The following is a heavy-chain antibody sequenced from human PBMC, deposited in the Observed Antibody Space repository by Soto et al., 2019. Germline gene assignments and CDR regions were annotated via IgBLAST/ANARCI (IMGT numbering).Heavy chain of an antibody. D-gene: IGHD3-3*01. CDR2: ITSSSSYI. CDR1: GFTFSSYS. Sequence: GGSLRLSCAASGFTFSSYSMNWVRQAPGKGLEWVSSITSSSSYIYYADSVKGRFTISRDNAKNSLFLQMNSLRAEDTAVYYCARETISDKDYYYYMDVWGKGTTVTVSS. J-gene: IGHJ6*03. CDR3: ARETISDKDYYYYMDV. V-gene: IGHV3-21*01.